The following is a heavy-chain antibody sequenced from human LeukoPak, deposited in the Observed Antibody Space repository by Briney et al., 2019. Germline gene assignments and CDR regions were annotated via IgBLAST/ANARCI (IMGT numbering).Heavy chain of an antibody. D-gene: IGHD2-2*01. CDR2: ISSSGSTI. CDR1: GFTFSSYG. V-gene: IGHV3-48*04. J-gene: IGHJ6*03. Sequence: GGSLRLSCAASGFTFSSYGMNWVRQAPGKGLEWVSYISSSGSTIYYADSVKGRFTISRDNAKNSLYLQMNSLRAEDTAVYYCAKNLGRRYCSGTSCYRKQVYYYYYHMDVWGKGTTVTVSS. CDR3: AKNLGRRYCSGTSCYRKQVYYYYYHMDV.